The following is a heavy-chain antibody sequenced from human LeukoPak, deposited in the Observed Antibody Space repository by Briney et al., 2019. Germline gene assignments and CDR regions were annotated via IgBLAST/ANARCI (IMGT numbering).Heavy chain of an antibody. CDR1: GFTFSSYA. CDR2: ISYDGSNK. D-gene: IGHD3-22*01. J-gene: IGHJ4*02. V-gene: IGHV3-30*04. CDR3: ARDQEYYYDSSGYYFFY. Sequence: GRSLRLSCAASGFTFSSYATHWVRQAPGKGLEWVAVISYDGSNKYYADSVKGRFTISRDNSKNTLYLQMNSLRAEDTAVYYCARDQEYYYDSSGYYFFYWGQGTLVTVSS.